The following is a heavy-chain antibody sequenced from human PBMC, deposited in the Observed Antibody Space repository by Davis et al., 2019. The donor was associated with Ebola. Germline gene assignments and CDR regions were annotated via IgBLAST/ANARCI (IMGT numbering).Heavy chain of an antibody. Sequence: PGGSLRLSCAASGFTFSSYAMSWVRQAPGKGLEWVSAISGSGGSTYYADSVKGRFTISRDNSKNSLYLQMNSLRTEDTALYYCAKDYGAGPATFDYWGQGTLVTVSS. CDR2: ISGSGGST. CDR3: AKDYGAGPATFDY. V-gene: IGHV3-23*01. J-gene: IGHJ4*02. CDR1: GFTFSSYA. D-gene: IGHD4/OR15-4a*01.